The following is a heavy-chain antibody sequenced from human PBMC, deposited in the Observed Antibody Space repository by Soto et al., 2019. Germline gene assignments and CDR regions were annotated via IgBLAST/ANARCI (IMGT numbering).Heavy chain of an antibody. CDR2: ISGSGGST. CDR1: GFTFSSYA. J-gene: IGHJ6*02. D-gene: IGHD6-19*01. Sequence: PAWSLRLSCAASGFTFSSYAMSWASQAPGKGLEWVSAISGSGGSTYYADSVKGRFTISRDNSKNTLYLQMNSLRAEDTAVYYCAKGERQWLVKSYYYYYYGMDVWGQGTTVTVSS. V-gene: IGHV3-23*01. CDR3: AKGERQWLVKSYYYYYYGMDV.